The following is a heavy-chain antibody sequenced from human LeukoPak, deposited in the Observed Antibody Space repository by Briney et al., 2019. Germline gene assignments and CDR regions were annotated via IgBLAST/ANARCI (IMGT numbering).Heavy chain of an antibody. CDR1: GFTFRDYW. J-gene: IGHJ4*02. CDR2: INRGGSTT. Sequence: PGGSLRLSCAASGFTFRDYWMHWVRQAPGKGLVWVSRINRGGSTTNYADSVKGRFTISRDNAKNTLYLQMNSLRAEDTAVYYCARSQGVVVFDYWGQGTLVTVSS. D-gene: IGHD3-22*01. CDR3: ARSQGVVVFDY. V-gene: IGHV3-74*01.